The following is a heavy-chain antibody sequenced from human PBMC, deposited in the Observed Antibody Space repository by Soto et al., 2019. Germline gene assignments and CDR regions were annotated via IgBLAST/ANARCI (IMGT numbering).Heavy chain of an antibody. V-gene: IGHV1-69*18. CDR2: IIPIFASP. Sequence: QVQLVQSGAEVKKPGSSVKVSCKASGGTLSNYAITWVRQAPGQGLEWMGTIIPIFASPRYAQKFQGRVTITADDSTSTTYMDLSSLRSEDTAVYYCARDAGIPVVGRGTSFEYWGQGTLVIVSS. CDR3: ARDAGIPVVGRGTSFEY. J-gene: IGHJ4*02. D-gene: IGHD6-19*01. CDR1: GGTLSNYA.